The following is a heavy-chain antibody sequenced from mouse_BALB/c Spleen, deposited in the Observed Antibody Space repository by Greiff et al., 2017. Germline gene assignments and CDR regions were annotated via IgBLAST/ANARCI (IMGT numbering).Heavy chain of an antibody. CDR1: GYTFTSYT. Sequence: VMLVESGAELARPGASVKMSCKASGYTFTSYTMHWVKQRPGQGLEWIGYINPSSGYTNYNQKFKDKATLTADKSSSTAYMQLSSLTSEDSAVYYCARREGNYVAWFAYWGQGTLVTVSA. V-gene: IGHV1-4*01. J-gene: IGHJ3*01. CDR2: INPSSGYT. CDR3: ARREGNYVAWFAY. D-gene: IGHD2-1*01.